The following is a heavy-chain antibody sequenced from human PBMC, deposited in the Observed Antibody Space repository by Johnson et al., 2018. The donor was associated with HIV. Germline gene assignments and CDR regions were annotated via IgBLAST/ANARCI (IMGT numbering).Heavy chain of an antibody. CDR2: ISYDGDNV. CDR3: ARDHGQLWLLPAFDI. D-gene: IGHD5-18*01. Sequence: QMLLVESGGGVVQPGRSLRLSCAASGFTFSSYAMHWVRQAPGKGLEWVAVISYDGDNVYYADSVKGRFTISRDNSKNTLYLQMNSLRVEDTAVYYCARDHGQLWLLPAFDIWGQGTMVTVSS. V-gene: IGHV3-30-3*01. CDR1: GFTFSSYA. J-gene: IGHJ3*02.